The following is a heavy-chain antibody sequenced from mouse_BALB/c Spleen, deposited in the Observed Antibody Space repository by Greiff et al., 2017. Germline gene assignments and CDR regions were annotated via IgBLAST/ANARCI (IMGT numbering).Heavy chain of an antibody. D-gene: IGHD2-3*01. CDR2: ISNGGGST. J-gene: IGHJ2*01. V-gene: IGHV5-12-2*01. Sequence: EVKLVESGGGLVQPGGSLKLSCAASGFTFSSYTMSWVRQTPEKRLEWVAYISNGGGSTYYPDTVKGRFTISRDNAKNTLYLQMSSLKSEDTAMYYCARHIPLDGYPFDYWGQGTTLTVSS. CDR3: ARHIPLDGYPFDY. CDR1: GFTFSSYT.